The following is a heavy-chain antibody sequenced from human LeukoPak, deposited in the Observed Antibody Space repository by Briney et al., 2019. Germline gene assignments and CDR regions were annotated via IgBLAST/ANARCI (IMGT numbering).Heavy chain of an antibody. CDR1: GGSINSNNYY. CDR2: IYFSGSA. D-gene: IGHD3-3*01. V-gene: IGHV4-39*01. Sequence: PSETLSLTCTVSGGSINSNNYYWGWIRQPPGKGLEWIGSIYFSGSAYYNPSLKSRVTISVDTSKNQFSLRLSSVTAADTAVYYCQSRYLEWLLEYWGQGTLVTVSS. J-gene: IGHJ4*02. CDR3: QSRYLEWLLEY.